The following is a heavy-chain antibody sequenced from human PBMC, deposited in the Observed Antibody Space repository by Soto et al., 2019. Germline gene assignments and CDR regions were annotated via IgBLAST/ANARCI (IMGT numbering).Heavy chain of an antibody. CDR1: GFTFSSYA. Sequence: GGSLRLSCAASGFTFSSYAMSWVRQAPGKGLEWVSAISGSGGSTYYADSVKGRFTISRDNSKNTLYLQMNSLRDEDTAVYYCAKPPGYNDAFDIWGQGTMVTVSS. D-gene: IGHD5-12*01. V-gene: IGHV3-23*01. CDR3: AKPPGYNDAFDI. CDR2: ISGSGGST. J-gene: IGHJ3*02.